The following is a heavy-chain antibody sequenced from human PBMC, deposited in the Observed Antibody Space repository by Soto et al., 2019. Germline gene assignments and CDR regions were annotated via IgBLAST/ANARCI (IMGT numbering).Heavy chain of an antibody. J-gene: IGHJ6*01. Sequence: PVGSLRLSCAGSVFTFGDSYMSWIRQAPGKGLEWLSYISPGSRYPAYADSVKGRFTISRDNAGNSLYLQMTSLRAEDTAVYYCVRDSSQKAVWGQGTTVTVSS. CDR2: ISPGSRYP. V-gene: IGHV3-11*06. CDR3: VRDSSQKAV. CDR1: VFTFGDSY.